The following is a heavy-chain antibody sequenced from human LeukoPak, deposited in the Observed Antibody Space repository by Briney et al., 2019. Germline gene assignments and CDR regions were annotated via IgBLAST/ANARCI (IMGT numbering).Heavy chain of an antibody. V-gene: IGHV2-5*02. Sequence: KMSGPTLVYPTQTLTLTCTFSGFSLSTSGVGVGWIRQPPGKALEWLALIYWDDDKRYSPSLKSRLTIAKDTSKTQVVLTMTNLDPVDTATYYCAHFHRFGELLAYWGQGTLVTVSS. J-gene: IGHJ4*02. CDR1: GFSLSTSGVG. D-gene: IGHD3-10*01. CDR2: IYWDDDK. CDR3: AHFHRFGELLAY.